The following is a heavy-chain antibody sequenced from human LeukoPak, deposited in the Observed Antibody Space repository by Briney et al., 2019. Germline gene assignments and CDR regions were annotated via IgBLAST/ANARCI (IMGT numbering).Heavy chain of an antibody. D-gene: IGHD1-20*01. V-gene: IGHV1-3*01. CDR3: ARSTITGTTTDPNWFDP. J-gene: IGHJ5*02. CDR2: INAGNGNT. Sequence: ASVKVSCKASGYTFTSYAMHWVRQAPGQRLEWMGWINAGNGNTKYSQKFQGRVTMTRDTSTSTVYMELSSLRSEGTAVYYCARSTITGTTTDPNWFDPWGQGTLVTVSS. CDR1: GYTFTSYA.